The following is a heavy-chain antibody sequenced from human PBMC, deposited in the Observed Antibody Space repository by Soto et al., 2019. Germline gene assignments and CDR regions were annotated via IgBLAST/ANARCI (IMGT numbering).Heavy chain of an antibody. J-gene: IGHJ1*01. CDR1: GFTFSNYA. Sequence: EVQLLESGGGLVQPGESLRLSCAASGFTFSNYAMSWVRQTPEKGLEWVSAISNSGDATYYPDSVKGRLTVSRDNSRSTVYLQINSLRAEDTAVYYCAKAGRSCGPGGCHEECFPPWGQGTLVNVSS. CDR3: AKAGRSCGPGGCHEECFPP. CDR2: ISNSGDAT. D-gene: IGHD2-15*01. V-gene: IGHV3-23*01.